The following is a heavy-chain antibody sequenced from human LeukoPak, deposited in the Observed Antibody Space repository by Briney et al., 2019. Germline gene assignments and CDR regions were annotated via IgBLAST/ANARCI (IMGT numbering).Heavy chain of an antibody. CDR2: ISSSSYI. Sequence: GGSLRLSCAASGFTFSSYSMSWVRQAPGKGLEWVSSISSSSYIYYADSVKGRFTISRDNAKNSLYLQMNSLRAEDTAVYYCARFTRGYSYGCWFDPWGQGTLVTVSS. CDR3: ARFTRGYSYGCWFDP. CDR1: GFTFSSYS. V-gene: IGHV3-21*01. J-gene: IGHJ5*02. D-gene: IGHD5-18*01.